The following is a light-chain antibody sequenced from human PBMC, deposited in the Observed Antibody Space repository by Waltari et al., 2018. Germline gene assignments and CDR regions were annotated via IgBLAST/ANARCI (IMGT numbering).Light chain of an antibody. J-gene: IGKJ1*01. CDR1: SILNSSNNKNY. CDR2: WAS. CDR3: QQYYSTPWT. Sequence: SILNSSNNKNYLAWYQQKSGQPPKLLIYWASTRESGVPDRFSGSGSGTDFTLTISSLQAEDVAVYYCQQYYSTPWTFGQGTKVEIK. V-gene: IGKV4-1*01.